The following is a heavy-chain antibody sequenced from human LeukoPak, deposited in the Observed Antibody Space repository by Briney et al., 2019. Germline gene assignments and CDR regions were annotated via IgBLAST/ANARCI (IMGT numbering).Heavy chain of an antibody. V-gene: IGHV4-59*08. CDR1: GGSIRNYC. CDR3: ARKGGTFDY. CDR2: IYYSGST. D-gene: IGHD2-15*01. J-gene: IGHJ4*02. Sequence: PSETLSLTCTVSGGSIRNYCWSWLRQPPGKGLEWIGYIYYSGSTNYNPSLKSRVTISVDTSKNQFSLKLSSETAADTAVYYCARKGGTFDYWGQGTLVTVSS.